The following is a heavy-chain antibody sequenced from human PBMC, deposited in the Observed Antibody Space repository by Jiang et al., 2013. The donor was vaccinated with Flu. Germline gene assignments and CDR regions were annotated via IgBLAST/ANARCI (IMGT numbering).Heavy chain of an antibody. Sequence: SRGLEWLGRTYYRSKWYNDYAVSVKSRITINPDTSKNQFSLQLNSVTPEDTAVYYCARDKMRGGYNWFDPWGQGTLVTVSS. CDR3: ARDKMRGGYNWFDP. CDR2: TYYRSKWYN. D-gene: IGHD2-15*01. J-gene: IGHJ5*02. V-gene: IGHV6-1*01.